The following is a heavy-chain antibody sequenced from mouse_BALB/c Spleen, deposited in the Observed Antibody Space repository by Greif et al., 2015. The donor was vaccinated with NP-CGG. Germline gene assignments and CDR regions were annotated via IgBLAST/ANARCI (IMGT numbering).Heavy chain of an antibody. Sequence: EVKLVESGGGLVKPGGSLKLSCAASGFTLSSDAMSWVRQTPEKRLEWVATISSGGSYTYYPDSVKGRFTISRNNAKNTLYLQMSSLRSEVTAMYYCARQTDYFDYWGQGTTLTVSS. CDR2: ISSGGSYT. J-gene: IGHJ2*01. V-gene: IGHV5-9-1*01. CDR3: ARQTDYFDY. CDR1: GFTLSSDA.